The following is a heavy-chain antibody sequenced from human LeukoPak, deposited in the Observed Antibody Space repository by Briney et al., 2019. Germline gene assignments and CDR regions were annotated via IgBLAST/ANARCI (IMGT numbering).Heavy chain of an antibody. Sequence: SETLSLTCTVSGGSISSSTYYWGWIRQPPGKGLEWIGSIYYSGSTYYNPSLKSRVTISVDTSKNQFSLKLSSVTAADTAVYYCASVNYSSSWYYIALMMGNAFDIWGQGTMVTVSS. CDR1: GGSISSSTYY. V-gene: IGHV4-39*07. CDR3: ASVNYSSSWYYIALMMGNAFDI. J-gene: IGHJ3*02. D-gene: IGHD6-13*01. CDR2: IYYSGST.